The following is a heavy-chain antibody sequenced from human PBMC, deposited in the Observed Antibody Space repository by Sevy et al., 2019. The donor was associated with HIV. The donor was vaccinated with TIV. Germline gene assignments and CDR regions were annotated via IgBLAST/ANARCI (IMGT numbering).Heavy chain of an antibody. J-gene: IGHJ3*02. CDR3: AKALMSVAGFYAFDM. CDR1: GFNFNEYA. CDR2: ITWNSDSV. D-gene: IGHD6-19*01. Sequence: GGSLRLSCAASGFNFNEYAMHWVRQAPGKGLEWVSGITWNSDSVVCADSVKGRFTISRDKAKNSLYLQMNSLRPEDTALYYCAKALMSVAGFYAFDMWGQGTMVTVSS. V-gene: IGHV3-9*01.